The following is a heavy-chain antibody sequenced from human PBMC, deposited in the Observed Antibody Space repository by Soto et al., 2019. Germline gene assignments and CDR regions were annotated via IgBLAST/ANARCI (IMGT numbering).Heavy chain of an antibody. CDR1: GGSISSSSYT. V-gene: IGHV4-39*01. J-gene: IGHJ4*02. CDR2: IYSSGST. Sequence: PSATLSLTCTLFGGSISSSSYTWGWIRQPPGKRLEWIGSIYSSGSTYYNPSLKSRVTISVDTSKNQFSLKLSSGTAADTAVYDCARATTVTTYFDDWGQGTQVTVS. D-gene: IGHD4-17*01. CDR3: ARATTVTTYFDD.